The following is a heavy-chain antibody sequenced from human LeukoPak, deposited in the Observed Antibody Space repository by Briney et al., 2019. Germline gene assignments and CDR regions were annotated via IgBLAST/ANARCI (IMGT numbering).Heavy chain of an antibody. V-gene: IGHV3-7*01. D-gene: IGHD6-13*01. Sequence: GGSLRLSCAASGFTLSNHWMIWVRQAPGKGLECVANIKQDGIEKYYLDSVKGRFTISRDNAKNSVYLQMNSLRVEDTAVYYCASSGIAAALSYYGMDVWGQGTTVTVSS. CDR3: ASSGIAAALSYYGMDV. CDR2: IKQDGIEK. J-gene: IGHJ6*02. CDR1: GFTLSNHW.